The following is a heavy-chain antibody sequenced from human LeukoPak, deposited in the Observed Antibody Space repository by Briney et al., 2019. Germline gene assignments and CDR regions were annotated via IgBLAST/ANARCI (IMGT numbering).Heavy chain of an antibody. CDR2: ICASGATT. CDR3: ASLYSDYGDY. CDR1: GFTFTKFA. Sequence: GGSLRLSCAASGFTFTKFAMSWVRQAPGKGLEWVSRICASGATTNYADSVKGRFTISRDNSRNMLYLQMNSLRAEDTALYYCASLYSDYGDYWGQGTVVSVSS. V-gene: IGHV3-23*01. D-gene: IGHD1-26*01. J-gene: IGHJ4*02.